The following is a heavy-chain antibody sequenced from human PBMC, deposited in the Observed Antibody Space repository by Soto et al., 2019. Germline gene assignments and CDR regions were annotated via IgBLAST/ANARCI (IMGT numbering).Heavy chain of an antibody. CDR3: ARSRGGYFDY. CDR1: GASISSYS. V-gene: IGHV4-59*01. Sequence: SETLSLTCTVSGASISSYSWSWIRQPPGKGLEWIGYIYYSGSTNYNPSLKSRVTISLDTSKNQFSLKLSSVTAADTAVYYCARSRGGYFDYWGQGTLVTVSS. CDR2: IYYSGST. D-gene: IGHD3-22*01. J-gene: IGHJ4*02.